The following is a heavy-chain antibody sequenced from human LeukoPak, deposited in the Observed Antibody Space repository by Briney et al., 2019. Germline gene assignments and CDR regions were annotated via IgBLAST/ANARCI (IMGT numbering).Heavy chain of an antibody. CDR1: GFTFSSYA. V-gene: IGHV3-23*01. CDR3: AKSGYDSPYYFDY. CDR2: ISGSGGST. Sequence: GGSLRLSCAASGFTFSSYAMSWVRQAPGKGLEWVSPISGSGGSTYYADSVKGRFTISRDNSKNTLYLQMNSLRAEDTAVYYGAKSGYDSPYYFDYWGQGTLVTVSS. J-gene: IGHJ4*02. D-gene: IGHD5-12*01.